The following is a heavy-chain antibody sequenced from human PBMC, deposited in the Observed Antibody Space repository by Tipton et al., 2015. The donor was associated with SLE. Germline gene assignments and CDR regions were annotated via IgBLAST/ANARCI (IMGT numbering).Heavy chain of an antibody. Sequence: TLSLTCTVSGGSFSSGDYYWSWLRQHPGKALEWIGYIYYSGSTYYTPSLQSRVTISVDMSTNQFSLKLISLTAADTAVYFCARGTHFYGFYDSWGQGTLVTVSP. V-gene: IGHV4-31*03. D-gene: IGHD3-3*02. CDR3: ARGTHFYGFYDS. CDR2: IYYSGST. J-gene: IGHJ4*02. CDR1: GGSFSSGDYY.